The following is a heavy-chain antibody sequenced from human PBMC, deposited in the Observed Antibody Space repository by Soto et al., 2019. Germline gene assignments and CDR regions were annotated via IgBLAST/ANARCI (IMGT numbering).Heavy chain of an antibody. CDR2: IIPIFGTA. CDR3: GGGLKEGGIGGNYYYGMDV. J-gene: IGHJ6*02. V-gene: IGHV1-69*13. D-gene: IGHD1-1*01. Sequence: VQLVQSGAEVKKPGSSVKVSCKASGGSLTNYAFSWVRQAPGQGLEWLGGIIPIFGTADYAQNFQGRVTMTADVPTSRVHMELSSLRSVDTAVYYCGGGLKEGGIGGNYYYGMDVWGQGTTVTVSS. CDR1: GGSLTNYA.